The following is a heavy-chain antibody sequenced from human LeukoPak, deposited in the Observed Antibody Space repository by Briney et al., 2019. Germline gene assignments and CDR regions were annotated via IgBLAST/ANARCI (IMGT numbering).Heavy chain of an antibody. CDR3: ARHVKRLNSGYYSPVDAFDI. D-gene: IGHD3-22*01. CDR2: IYYSGST. V-gene: IGHV4-39*01. J-gene: IGHJ3*02. CDR1: GGSISSSSYY. Sequence: PSETLSLTCTVSGGSISSSSYYWGWIRQPPGKGLEWIGSIYYSGSTYYNPSLKSRVTISVDTSKNQFSLKLSSVTAADTAVYYCARHVKRLNSGYYSPVDAFDIWGQGTMVTVSS.